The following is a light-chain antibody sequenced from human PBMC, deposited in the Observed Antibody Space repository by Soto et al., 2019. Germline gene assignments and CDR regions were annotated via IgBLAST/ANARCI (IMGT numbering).Light chain of an antibody. V-gene: IGLV2-14*02. CDR2: DVT. CDR3: TSYTSISTYV. J-gene: IGLJ1*01. Sequence: QSALTQPASVSGSPGQSITISCTGTSSDVGSYNLVSWYQQHPGKAPKLMIYDVTNRPSGISDRFSGSKSGNTASLTISGLLAEDEADYYCTSYTSISTYVFGTGTKLTVL. CDR1: SSDVGSYNL.